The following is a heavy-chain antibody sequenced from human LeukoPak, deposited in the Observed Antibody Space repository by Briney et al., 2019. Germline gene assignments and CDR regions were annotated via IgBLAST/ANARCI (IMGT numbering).Heavy chain of an antibody. V-gene: IGHV4-38-2*02. J-gene: IGHJ4*02. CDR1: GYSISTGYY. Sequence: PSETLSLTCTVSGYSISTGYYWGWIRRTPGKGLEWIASVFQSGSTYYNPSLESRVSMSVDMSKNQFSLKLKSVTAADTAVYYCARDGWGQGTLVTVSS. CDR2: VFQSGST. CDR3: ARDG.